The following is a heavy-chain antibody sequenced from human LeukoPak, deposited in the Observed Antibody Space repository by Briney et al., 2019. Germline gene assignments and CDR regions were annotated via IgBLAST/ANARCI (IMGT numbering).Heavy chain of an antibody. Sequence: GGSLRLSCAASGFTFSSYVMSWVRQAPGKGLEWVSGISGSGGTTYYADSVKGRFTISRDNSKNTLYLQMNSLRAEDTAVYYCAKRSNLYYFDYCGQGTLVTVSS. V-gene: IGHV3-23*01. J-gene: IGHJ4*02. D-gene: IGHD1-7*01. CDR2: ISGSGGTT. CDR3: AKRSNLYYFDY. CDR1: GFTFSSYV.